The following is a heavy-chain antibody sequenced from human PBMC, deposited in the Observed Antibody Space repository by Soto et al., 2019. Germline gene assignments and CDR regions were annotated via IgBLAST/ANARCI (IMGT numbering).Heavy chain of an antibody. V-gene: IGHV3-30-3*01. CDR3: ARSDGSSGYAGTFHH. J-gene: IGHJ1*01. CDR2: IAKDGINK. Sequence: QVQLVESGGAVVQPGRSLSLSCTASGFTFSSYVIHCVRQAPGKGLEWVADIAKDGINKHYSDSVKDRFNISRDNSKSTLNLPMNDLRSEDTAVYHCARSDGSSGYAGTFHHWGQATLVTVAP. D-gene: IGHD3-22*01. CDR1: GFTFSSYV.